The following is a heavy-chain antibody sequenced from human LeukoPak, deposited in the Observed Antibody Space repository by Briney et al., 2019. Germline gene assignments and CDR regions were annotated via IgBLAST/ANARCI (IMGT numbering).Heavy chain of an antibody. CDR1: GFTFSSYG. CDR3: AKGYCSSTSCQIRGDAFEI. V-gene: IGHV3-30*18. J-gene: IGHJ3*02. CDR2: ISYDGSNK. Sequence: GRSLRLSCAASGFTFSSYGMHWVRQAPGKGLEWVAVISYDGSNKYYADSVKGRFTISRDNSKNTLYLQMNSLRAEDTAVYYCAKGYCSSTSCQIRGDAFEIWGQGTMVTVSS. D-gene: IGHD2-2*01.